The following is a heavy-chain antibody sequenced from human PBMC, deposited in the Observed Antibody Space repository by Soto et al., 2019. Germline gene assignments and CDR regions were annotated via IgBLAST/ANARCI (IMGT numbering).Heavy chain of an antibody. V-gene: IGHV1-69*13. Sequence: GASVKVSCKASGGTFSSYAISWVRQAPGQGLEWMGGIIPIFGTANYAQKFQGRVTITADESTSTAYMELSSLRSEDTAVYYCARLGFAHSDSSGLYYFDYWGQGTLVTVYS. CDR3: ARLGFAHSDSSGLYYFDY. J-gene: IGHJ4*02. CDR2: IIPIFGTA. D-gene: IGHD3-22*01. CDR1: GGTFSSYA.